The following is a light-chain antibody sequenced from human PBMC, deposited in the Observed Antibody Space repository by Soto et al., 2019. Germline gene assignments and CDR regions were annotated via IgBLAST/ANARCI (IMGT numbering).Light chain of an antibody. CDR1: SSDIGSNY. J-gene: IGLJ3*02. CDR2: RNN. CDR3: AAWDDSLSVRV. Sequence: QSVLTQPPSASGTPGQRVTISCSGNSSDIGSNYVYWYQQFPGTAPKLLIYRNNQRPSGVPDRFSGSKSGTSASLASSGLWSEDEADYFCAAWDDSLSVRVFGGGTKLTVL. V-gene: IGLV1-47*03.